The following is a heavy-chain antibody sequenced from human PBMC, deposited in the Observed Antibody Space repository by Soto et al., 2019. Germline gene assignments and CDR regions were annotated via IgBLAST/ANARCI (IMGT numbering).Heavy chain of an antibody. CDR2: IYYSGST. CDR3: ARERRRRIVVVVAATKTYYFDY. V-gene: IGHV4-39*02. J-gene: IGHJ4*02. Sequence: SETLSLTCTVSGGSISSSSYYWGWIRQPPGKGLEWIGSIYYSGSTYYNPSLKSRVTISVDTSKNQFSLKLSSVTAADTAVYYCARERRRRIVVVVAATKTYYFDYWGQGTLVTVS. CDR1: GGSISSSSYY. D-gene: IGHD2-15*01.